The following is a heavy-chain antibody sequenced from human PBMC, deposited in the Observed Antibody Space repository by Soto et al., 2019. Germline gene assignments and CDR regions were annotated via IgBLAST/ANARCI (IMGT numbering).Heavy chain of an antibody. CDR2: IYHSGTT. J-gene: IGHJ4*02. V-gene: IGHV4-30-2*01. Sequence: SETLSLTCAVSGGSMSSGGYSWSWIRQPPGKGLEWIGYIYHSGTTYYSPSFKSRVTISVDRSKNQFSLKLSSVTAADTALYYCARGGSSGYYFDYWGQGTLVTVS. CDR3: ARGGSSGYYFDY. CDR1: GGSMSSGGYS. D-gene: IGHD3-22*01.